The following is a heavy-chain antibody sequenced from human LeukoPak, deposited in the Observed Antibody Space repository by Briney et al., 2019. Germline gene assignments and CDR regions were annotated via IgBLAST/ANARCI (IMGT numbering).Heavy chain of an antibody. CDR2: TYYRSKWYN. CDR3: ARDPVEDYYYYYGMDV. Sequence: SRTLSLTCAISGDSVSSNSAAWNWIRQSPSRGLEWLGRTYYRSKWYNDYAVSVKSRITINPDTSKNQFSLQLNSVTPEDTAVYYCARDPVEDYYYYYGMDVWGQGTTVTVSS. J-gene: IGHJ6*02. CDR1: GDSVSSNSAA. V-gene: IGHV6-1*01.